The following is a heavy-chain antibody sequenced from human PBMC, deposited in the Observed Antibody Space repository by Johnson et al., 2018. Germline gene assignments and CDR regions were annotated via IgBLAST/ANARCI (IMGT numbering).Heavy chain of an antibody. CDR2: ISYAGSNK. CDR1: GFTFSSYG. D-gene: IGHD1-26*01. V-gene: IGHV3-30*03. Sequence: QVQLVESGGGVVQPGRSLRLCCAASGFTFSSYGMHWVRQAPGKGLEWVAVISYAGSNKYYADSVKGRFTISRDNSKNTLYLQMNSLRAEDTAVYYCAREGIVGATYYYYGMDVWGQGTTVTVSS. CDR3: AREGIVGATYYYYGMDV. J-gene: IGHJ6*02.